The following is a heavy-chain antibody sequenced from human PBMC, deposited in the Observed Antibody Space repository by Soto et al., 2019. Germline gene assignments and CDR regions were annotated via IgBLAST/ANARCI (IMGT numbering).Heavy chain of an antibody. CDR3: ARSNLQQWPDAFDI. CDR2: IYPGDSDT. D-gene: IGHD6-19*01. V-gene: IGHV5-51*01. CDR1: GYSFTSYW. Sequence: PGESLKISCKVSGYSFTSYWIGWVRQMPWKGLEWMGIIYPGDSDTRYSPSFQGQVTISADKSISTAYLQWSSLKASDTAMYYCARSNLQQWPDAFDIWGQGTMGTVSS. J-gene: IGHJ3*02.